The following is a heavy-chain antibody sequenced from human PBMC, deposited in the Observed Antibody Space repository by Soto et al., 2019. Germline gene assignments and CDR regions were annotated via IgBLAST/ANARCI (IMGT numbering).Heavy chain of an antibody. Sequence: EVQLVQSGAEVKKPGESLRISCKGSGYSFTSYWISWVRQMPGKCLEWMGRIWPSDSYTNYSPTFQGHVTISADKSISTAYLQWSSLKASDTAMYYCARHVRISSGWYGVYFDYWGKGTLVTVSS. D-gene: IGHD6-19*01. CDR2: IWPSDSYT. V-gene: IGHV5-10-1*03. CDR1: GYSFTSYW. J-gene: IGHJ4*02. CDR3: ARHVRISSGWYGVYFDY.